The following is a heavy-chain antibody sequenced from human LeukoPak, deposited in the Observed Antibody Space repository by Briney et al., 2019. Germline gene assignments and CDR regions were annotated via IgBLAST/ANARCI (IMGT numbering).Heavy chain of an antibody. CDR2: IYHSGPT. D-gene: IGHD2-8*01. V-gene: IGHV4-38-2*02. CDR1: GYSISSGYY. Sequence: SETLSLTCTVSGYSISSGYYWGWIRQPPGKGLEWIGSIYHSGPTYYNPSLKSRVTISVDTSKNQFSLKLSSVTAADTAVYYCARSTYCTNGVCYHPSFIYWGQGTLVTVSS. CDR3: ARSTYCTNGVCYHPSFIY. J-gene: IGHJ4*02.